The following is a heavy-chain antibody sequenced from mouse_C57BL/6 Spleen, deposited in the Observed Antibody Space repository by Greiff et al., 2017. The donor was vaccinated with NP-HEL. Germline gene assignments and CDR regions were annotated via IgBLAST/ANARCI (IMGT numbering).Heavy chain of an antibody. J-gene: IGHJ4*01. Sequence: QVQLKQSGAELVKPGASVKISCKASGYAFSSYWMNWVKQRPGKGLEWIGQIYPGDGDTNYNGKFKGKATLTADKSSSTAYMQLSSLTSEDSAVYFCARSDSSGYGYYAMDYWGQGTSVTVSS. CDR1: GYAFSSYW. D-gene: IGHD3-2*02. CDR2: IYPGDGDT. CDR3: ARSDSSGYGYYAMDY. V-gene: IGHV1-80*01.